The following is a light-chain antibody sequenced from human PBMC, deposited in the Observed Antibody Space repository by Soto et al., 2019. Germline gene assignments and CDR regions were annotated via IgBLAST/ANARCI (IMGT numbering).Light chain of an antibody. CDR2: GAS. V-gene: IGKV3-15*01. CDR3: QQYNNWPPFT. CDR1: QSVSSN. J-gene: IGKJ3*01. Sequence: EIVMTQSPATLSVSPGERATLSCRASQSVSSNLAWYQQKPGQAPRLLIYGASTRATGIPARFSGSGSGTELTLTISSLQSQDFAFYYCQQYNNWPPFTFGPGTNVDIK.